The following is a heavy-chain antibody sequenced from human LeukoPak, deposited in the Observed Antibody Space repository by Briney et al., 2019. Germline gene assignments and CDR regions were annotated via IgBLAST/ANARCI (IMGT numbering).Heavy chain of an antibody. V-gene: IGHV3-23*01. Sequence: GGSLRLSCAASGFTFSSYAMSWVRRAPGKGLEWVSAISGSGSSTYYADSVKGRFTISREKSKKTLYMQMKSLRAEDTAVYYCAKGATYSYDSSGYFDYWGQGTLVTVSS. CDR2: ISGSGSST. CDR3: AKGATYSYDSSGYFDY. CDR1: GFTFSSYA. D-gene: IGHD3-22*01. J-gene: IGHJ4*02.